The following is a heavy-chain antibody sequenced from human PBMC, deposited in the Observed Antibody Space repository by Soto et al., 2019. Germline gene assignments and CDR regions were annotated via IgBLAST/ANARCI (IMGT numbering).Heavy chain of an antibody. J-gene: IGHJ4*02. CDR3: ERDSFAWFGELSVDY. D-gene: IGHD3-10*01. Sequence: QVQLVESGGGVVQPGRSLRLSCAASGFTFSSYGMHWVRQAPGKGLEWVAVIWYGGSNKYYADSEKGRFTISRDNSKNSLYLQRIRLSAEDTAVYYCERDSFAWFGELSVDYWGQGTLVTVSS. CDR2: IWYGGSNK. V-gene: IGHV3-33*01. CDR1: GFTFSSYG.